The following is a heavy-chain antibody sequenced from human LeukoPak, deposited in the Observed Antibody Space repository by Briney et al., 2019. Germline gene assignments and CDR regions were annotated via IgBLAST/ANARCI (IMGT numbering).Heavy chain of an antibody. Sequence: SETLSLTCAVYGGSFSGYYWSGIRQPPGKGLEWIGEINHSGSTNYNPSLKSRVTISVDTSKNQFSLKLSSVTAADTAVYYCARGSALSSPGIAVAGAHFDYWGQGTLVTVSS. CDR1: GGSFSGYY. D-gene: IGHD6-19*01. J-gene: IGHJ4*02. CDR3: ARGSALSSPGIAVAGAHFDY. CDR2: INHSGST. V-gene: IGHV4-34*01.